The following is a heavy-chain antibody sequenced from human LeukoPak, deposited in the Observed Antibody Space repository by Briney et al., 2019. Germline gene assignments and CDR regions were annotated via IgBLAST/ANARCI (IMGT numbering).Heavy chain of an antibody. CDR3: ARDQYYGLGTYYNSSKGYFDY. J-gene: IGHJ4*02. V-gene: IGHV3-30*04. CDR2: ISYDGSNK. D-gene: IGHD3-10*01. Sequence: QPGGSLRLSCAASGFTFSSYAMHWVRQAPGKGLEWVAVISYDGSNKYYADSVKGRFTISRDNSKNTLYLQMNSLRAEDTAVYYCARDQYYGLGTYYNSSKGYFDYWGQGTLVTVSS. CDR1: GFTFSSYA.